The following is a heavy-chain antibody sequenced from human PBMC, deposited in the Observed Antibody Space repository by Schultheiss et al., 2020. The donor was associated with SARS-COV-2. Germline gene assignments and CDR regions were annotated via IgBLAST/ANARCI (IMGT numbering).Heavy chain of an antibody. J-gene: IGHJ2*01. Sequence: GESLKISCAASGFTFSSYGMHWVRQAPGKGLEWVAVISYDGSNQYYADSVKGRFTISRDNSKNTLYLQMNSLRAEDTAVYYCAREGGERGTSSFDLWGRGTLVTVSS. CDR2: ISYDGSNQ. D-gene: IGHD5-24*01. V-gene: IGHV3-30*03. CDR3: AREGGERGTSSFDL. CDR1: GFTFSSYG.